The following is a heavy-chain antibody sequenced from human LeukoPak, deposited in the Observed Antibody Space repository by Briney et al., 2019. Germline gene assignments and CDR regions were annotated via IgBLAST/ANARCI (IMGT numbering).Heavy chain of an antibody. V-gene: IGHV3-21*01. CDR2: ISTSSSYI. Sequence: PGGSLRLSCAASGFTFSSYSMNWVRQAPGKGLEWVSFISTSSSYIHNADSVKGRFTISRDNSKNTLYLQMNSLRAEDTAVYYCAREVFPGPYYYGSGSYQDVWGKGTTVTISS. CDR1: GFTFSSYS. J-gene: IGHJ6*04. CDR3: AREVFPGPYYYGSGSYQDV. D-gene: IGHD3-10*01.